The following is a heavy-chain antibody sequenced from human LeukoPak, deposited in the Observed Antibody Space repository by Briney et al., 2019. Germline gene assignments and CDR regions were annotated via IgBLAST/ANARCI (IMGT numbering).Heavy chain of an antibody. Sequence: GESLKISCKGSGYSFTTYWIAWVHQMPGKGLELMGIIYPDDSDTRYSPSFQGQVTISADNSITTAYLQWSSLEASDTAMYYCARGVDGHTYGVDYWGQGALVTVSS. J-gene: IGHJ4*02. D-gene: IGHD2-8*01. CDR1: GYSFTTYW. V-gene: IGHV5-51*07. CDR2: IYPDDSDT. CDR3: ARGVDGHTYGVDY.